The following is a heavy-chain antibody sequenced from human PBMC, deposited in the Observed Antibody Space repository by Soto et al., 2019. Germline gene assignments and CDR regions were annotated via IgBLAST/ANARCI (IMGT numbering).Heavy chain of an antibody. V-gene: IGHV3-73*02. Sequence: EVQLVESGGGLVQPGGSLKLSCAASGFTFSGSAMHWVRQASGKGLEWVGRIRSKANSYATTYAASVKGRFTISRDDSKNTAYLQMNSLKTEDTAAYYCSAMGVGATGYWGQGTLVTVSS. CDR3: SAMGVGATGY. J-gene: IGHJ4*02. CDR1: GFTFSGSA. CDR2: IRSKANSYAT. D-gene: IGHD1-26*01.